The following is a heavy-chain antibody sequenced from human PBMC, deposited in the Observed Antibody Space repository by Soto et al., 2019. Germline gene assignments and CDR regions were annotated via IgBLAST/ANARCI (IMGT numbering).Heavy chain of an antibody. V-gene: IGHV1-2*02. J-gene: IGHJ6*02. D-gene: IGHD3-3*01. Sequence: QVQLVQSGAEVRKPGASVKVSCKASGYIFTGYYVHWVRQAPGQGLEWMGWINPNSGDTNYAQKFQGRVTLHRDTSISTTYMDLSRLRSDDTAVYYCARGEYYDFWSGYPKRDGLDVWGQGTAVTVSS. CDR3: ARGEYYDFWSGYPKRDGLDV. CDR2: INPNSGDT. CDR1: GYIFTGYY.